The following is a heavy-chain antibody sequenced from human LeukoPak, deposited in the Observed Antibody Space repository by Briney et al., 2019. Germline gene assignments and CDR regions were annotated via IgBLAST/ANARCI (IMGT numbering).Heavy chain of an antibody. CDR1: GYSISSGYY. CDR2: IYHSGST. Sequence: SETLSLTCAVSGYSISSGYYWGWIRQPPGKGLEWIGSIYHSGSTYYNPSLKSRVTISVDTSKNQFSLKLSSVTAADTAVYYCARNGGSYSFDFWGQGTLVTASS. CDR3: ARNGGSYSFDF. V-gene: IGHV4-38-2*01. J-gene: IGHJ4*02. D-gene: IGHD1-26*01.